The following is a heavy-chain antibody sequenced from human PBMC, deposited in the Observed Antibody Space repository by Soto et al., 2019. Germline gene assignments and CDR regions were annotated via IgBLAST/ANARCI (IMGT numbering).Heavy chain of an antibody. D-gene: IGHD6-6*01. V-gene: IGHV1-18*01. CDR1: GYTFTSYG. CDR3: ARGPDIGGQLAPFDY. Sequence: QVQLVQSGAEVKKPGASVKVSCKASGYTFTSYGISWVRQAPGQGLEWMGWISAYNGNTNYAQTLQGRVTMTTDTSTSTAYMGLRRLRADDTAVYYCARGPDIGGQLAPFDYWGQGTVVTVSS. J-gene: IGHJ4*02. CDR2: ISAYNGNT.